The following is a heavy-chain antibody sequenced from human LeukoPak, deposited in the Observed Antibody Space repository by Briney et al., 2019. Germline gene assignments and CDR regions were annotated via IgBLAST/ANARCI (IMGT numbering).Heavy chain of an antibody. CDR1: GGSISSRSYY. J-gene: IGHJ4*02. CDR2: IYYSGST. V-gene: IGHV4-39*01. D-gene: IGHD3-10*01. Sequence: AETLSLTCTVSGGSISSRSYYWGWIRQPPGKGLEWIGSIYYSGSTYYNPSLKSRVTISVDTSKNQFSLRLSSVTAADTAVYYCARLYSGTRPPDYWGQGTLVTVSS. CDR3: ARLYSGTRPPDY.